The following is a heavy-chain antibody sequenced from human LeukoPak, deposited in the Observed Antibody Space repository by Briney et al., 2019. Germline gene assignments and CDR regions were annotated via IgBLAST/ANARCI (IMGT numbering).Heavy chain of an antibody. CDR2: IYYSGSV. CDR3: ARLVRSPTYYFDY. D-gene: IGHD2-2*01. V-gene: IGHV4-39*01. Sequence: SETLSLTCTVSGGSISISSYYWGWIRQPPGKGLEWIGNIYYSGSVSYNPSLKSRLTISVDTSTNQFSLKLSSVTAADTAVYYCARLVRSPTYYFDYWGQGTLVTVSS. CDR1: GGSISISSYY. J-gene: IGHJ4*02.